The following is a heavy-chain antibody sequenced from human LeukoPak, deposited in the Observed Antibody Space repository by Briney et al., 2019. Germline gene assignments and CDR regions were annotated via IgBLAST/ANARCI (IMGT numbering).Heavy chain of an antibody. J-gene: IGHJ4*02. CDR1: GGSFSGYY. CDR2: INHSGST. V-gene: IGHV4-34*01. Sequence: PSETLSLTCAVYGGSFSGYYWSWIRQPPGKGLEWIGEINHSGSTNYNPSLKSRVTITVDTSKNQFSLKLSSVTAADTAVYYCARGIRWLRGRVSPSISFQYWGQGTLVTVSS. CDR3: ARGIRWLRGRVSPSISFQY. D-gene: IGHD5-12*01.